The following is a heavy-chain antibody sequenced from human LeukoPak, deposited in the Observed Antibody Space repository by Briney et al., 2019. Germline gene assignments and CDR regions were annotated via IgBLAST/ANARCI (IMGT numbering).Heavy chain of an antibody. CDR3: ARLDGIYYYGSGPLYGMDV. J-gene: IGHJ6*02. Sequence: SETLSLTCTVSGGSISNSNYYWGWTRQPPGKGLEWIGYIYYSGSTYYNPSLKSRVTISADTSKNQFSLKLSSVTAADTAVYYCARLDGIYYYGSGPLYGMDVWGQGTTVTVSS. CDR2: IYYSGST. CDR1: GGSISNSNYY. D-gene: IGHD3-10*01. V-gene: IGHV4-30-4*08.